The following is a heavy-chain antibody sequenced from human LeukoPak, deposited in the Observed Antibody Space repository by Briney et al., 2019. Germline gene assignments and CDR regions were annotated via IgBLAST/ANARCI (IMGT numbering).Heavy chain of an antibody. D-gene: IGHD3-22*01. J-gene: IGHJ6*03. CDR3: ARGRQDVTMIVVVMTAVSYYLDV. Sequence: NRSETLSLTCAVYGGSFSGYYWSWIRQPPGKGLEWIGEMNPSGSTNYNPSLKSRVTVSVDTSKNQFCLELSSVTAADTAAYYCARGRQDVTMIVVVMTAVSYYLDVWGKGTTVTVS. CDR2: MNPSGST. V-gene: IGHV4-34*01. CDR1: GGSFSGYY.